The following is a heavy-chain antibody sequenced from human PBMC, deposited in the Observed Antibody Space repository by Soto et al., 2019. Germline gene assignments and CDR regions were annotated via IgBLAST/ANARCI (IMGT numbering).Heavy chain of an antibody. Sequence: PGGSLRLSCAASGFTFSSYGMHWVRQAPGKGLERVAVISYDGSNKYYADSVKGRFTISRDNSKNTLYLQMNSLRAEDTAVFYCAKDQVGAARPDYGMDVWGQGTTVTVSS. D-gene: IGHD6-6*01. CDR2: ISYDGSNK. CDR1: GFTFSSYG. V-gene: IGHV3-30*18. J-gene: IGHJ6*02. CDR3: AKDQVGAARPDYGMDV.